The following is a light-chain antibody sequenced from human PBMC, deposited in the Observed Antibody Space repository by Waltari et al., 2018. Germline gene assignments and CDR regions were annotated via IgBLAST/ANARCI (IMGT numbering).Light chain of an antibody. Sequence: QSALTQPVSVSESPGQSITIPCTGTSSDVGAYTFVSWYQQHPGKAPKLMIYEVSNRPSGVSSRFSASKSGNTASLTISGLQAEDEADYYCTSFTSRSTWVFGGGTKLTVL. CDR1: SSDVGAYTF. J-gene: IGLJ3*02. V-gene: IGLV2-14*01. CDR2: EVS. CDR3: TSFTSRSTWV.